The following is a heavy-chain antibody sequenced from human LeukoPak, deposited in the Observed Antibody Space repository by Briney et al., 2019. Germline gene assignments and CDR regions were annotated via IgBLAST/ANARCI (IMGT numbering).Heavy chain of an antibody. CDR1: GYTFTSYY. D-gene: IGHD2-2*01. Sequence: ASVKVSCKASGYTFTSYYMHWVRQAPGQGLEWMGIINPSGGSTSYAQKFQGRVTMTRDTSTSTVYMELSSLRSEDTAVYYCARDYHIVVVPAAIDYYAFDIWGQGTMVTVSS. CDR2: INPSGGST. CDR3: ARDYHIVVVPAAIDYYAFDI. J-gene: IGHJ3*02. V-gene: IGHV1-46*01.